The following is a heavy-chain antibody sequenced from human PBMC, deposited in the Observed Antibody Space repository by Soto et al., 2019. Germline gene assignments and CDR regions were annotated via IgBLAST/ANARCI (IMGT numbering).Heavy chain of an antibody. V-gene: IGHV3-30*18. Sequence: GGSLRLSCAASGFTFSSYGMHWVRQAPGKGLEWVAVISYDGSNKYYADSVKGRFTISRDNSKNTLYLQMNSLRAEDTAVYYCAKDELRAAAGPYYYYGMDVWGQGTTVTVSS. D-gene: IGHD6-13*01. J-gene: IGHJ6*02. CDR3: AKDELRAAAGPYYYYGMDV. CDR2: ISYDGSNK. CDR1: GFTFSSYG.